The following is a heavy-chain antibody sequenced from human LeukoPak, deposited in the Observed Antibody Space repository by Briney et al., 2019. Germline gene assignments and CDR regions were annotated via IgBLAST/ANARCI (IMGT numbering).Heavy chain of an antibody. CDR2: ISWNSGSI. Sequence: SLRLSCAASGFTFDDYVMHWVRQAPGKGLEWVSSISWNSGSIGYADSVKGRFTISRDNAKNSLYLQMNSLRAEDMALYYCARERWNAFDIWGQGTMVTVSS. V-gene: IGHV3-9*03. D-gene: IGHD2-15*01. CDR3: ARERWNAFDI. CDR1: GFTFDDYV. J-gene: IGHJ3*02.